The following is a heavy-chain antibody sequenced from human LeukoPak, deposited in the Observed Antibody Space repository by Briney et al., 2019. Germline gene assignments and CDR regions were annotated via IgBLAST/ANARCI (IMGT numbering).Heavy chain of an antibody. CDR2: IYYSGST. V-gene: IGHV4-39*02. CDR1: GGSISSSSYY. CDR3: TRENGAFSPFGY. J-gene: IGHJ4*02. D-gene: IGHD2-8*01. Sequence: SETLSLTCTVSGGSISSSSYYWGWIRQPPGKGLEWIGSIYYSGSTYYNPSLKSRVTISVDTSKNQFSLKLSSVTAADTAVYYCTRENGAFSPFGYWGQGTLVTVPP.